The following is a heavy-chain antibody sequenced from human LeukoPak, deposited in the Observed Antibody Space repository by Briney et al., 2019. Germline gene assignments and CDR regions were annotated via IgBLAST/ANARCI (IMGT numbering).Heavy chain of an antibody. CDR1: GYTFTSYY. V-gene: IGHV1-46*01. CDR2: INPSGGST. J-gene: IGHJ4*02. Sequence: ASVKVSCKASGYTFTSYYMHWVRQAPGQGLEWMGIINPSGGSTSYAQKFQGRVTMTRDTSISTAYMELSRLRSDDTAIYCCARDPQYSSSSTIDYWGQGTLVTVSS. CDR3: ARDPQYSSSSTIDY. D-gene: IGHD6-6*01.